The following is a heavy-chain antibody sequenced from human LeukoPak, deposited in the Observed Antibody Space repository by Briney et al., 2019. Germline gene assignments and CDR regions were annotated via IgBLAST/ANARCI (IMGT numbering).Heavy chain of an antibody. J-gene: IGHJ6*02. CDR3: ARDKQWLVYGLDV. D-gene: IGHD6-19*01. CDR1: GFNFGNHG. V-gene: IGHV3-30*03. Sequence: PGGSLRLSCVSYGFNFGNHGMHWVRQAPGKGLYWVGVISQDGNSKYYGGSVKGRFTISRDNSRNTLYLQMNSLRGEDTAVYYCARDKQWLVYGLDVWGQGTTVTVSS. CDR2: ISQDGNSK.